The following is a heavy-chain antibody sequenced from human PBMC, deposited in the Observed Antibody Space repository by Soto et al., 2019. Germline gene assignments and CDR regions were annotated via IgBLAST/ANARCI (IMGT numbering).Heavy chain of an antibody. CDR2: IIPIFGTA. D-gene: IGHD3-10*01. J-gene: IGHJ6*02. CDR3: ARPGGSGSYYYYYYGMDV. V-gene: IGHV1-69*13. CDR1: GGTFSSYA. Sequence: SVKVSCKASGGTFSSYAISWVRQAPGQGLEWMGGIIPIFGTADYAQKFQGRVTITADESTSTAYMELSSLRSEDTAVYYCARPGGSGSYYYYYYGMDVWGQGTTVTVSS.